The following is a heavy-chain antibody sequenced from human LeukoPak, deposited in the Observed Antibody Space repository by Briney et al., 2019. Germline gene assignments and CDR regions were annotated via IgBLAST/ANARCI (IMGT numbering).Heavy chain of an antibody. CDR1: GYTLTGYY. D-gene: IGHD3-22*01. CDR3: AGEEIYDSSGLY. Sequence: GASVKVSCKASGYTLTGYYMHWVRQAPGQGLEWMGWINPNSGGTNYAQKFQGRVTMTRDTSISTAYMELSGLRSDDTAVYYCAGEEIYDSSGLYWGQGTLVTVSS. J-gene: IGHJ4*02. V-gene: IGHV1-2*02. CDR2: INPNSGGT.